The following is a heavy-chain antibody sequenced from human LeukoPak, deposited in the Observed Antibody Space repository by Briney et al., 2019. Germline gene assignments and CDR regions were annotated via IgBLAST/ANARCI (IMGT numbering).Heavy chain of an antibody. J-gene: IGHJ4*02. Sequence: PSDTLSLTCTVSGGSISSHYWSWIRQPPGKGLEWIGYIYYSGSTNYNPSLKSRVTISVDTSKNQFSLKLSSVTAADTAVYYCARGGGSYLYYFDYWGQGTLVTVSS. V-gene: IGHV4-59*11. D-gene: IGHD1-26*01. CDR1: GGSISSHY. CDR2: IYYSGST. CDR3: ARGGGSYLYYFDY.